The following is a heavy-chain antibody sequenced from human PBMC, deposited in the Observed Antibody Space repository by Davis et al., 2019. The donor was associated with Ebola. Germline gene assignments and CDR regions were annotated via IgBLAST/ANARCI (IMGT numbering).Heavy chain of an antibody. CDR3: ARAKGSDSSGYSARGFDY. CDR1: GGSFSGYY. Sequence: MPGGSLRLSCAVYGGSFSGYYWSWIRQPPGKGLEWIGEINHSGSTNYNPSLKSRVTISVDTSKNQFSLKLSSVTAADTAVYYCARAKGSDSSGYSARGFDYWGQGTLVTVSS. D-gene: IGHD3-22*01. J-gene: IGHJ4*02. V-gene: IGHV4-34*01. CDR2: INHSGST.